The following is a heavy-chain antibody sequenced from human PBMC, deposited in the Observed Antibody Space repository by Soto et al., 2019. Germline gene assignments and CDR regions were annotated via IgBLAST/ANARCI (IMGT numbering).Heavy chain of an antibody. Sequence: ASVKVSCKASGGTFSSYAISWVRQAPGQGLEWMGGIIPIFGTANYAQKFQGRVTITADESTSTAYMELSSLRSEDTAVYYCARDLREGSSSVEGDYWGQGTLVTVSS. J-gene: IGHJ4*02. CDR3: ARDLREGSSSVEGDY. CDR1: GGTFSSYA. D-gene: IGHD6-6*01. V-gene: IGHV1-69*13. CDR2: IIPIFGTA.